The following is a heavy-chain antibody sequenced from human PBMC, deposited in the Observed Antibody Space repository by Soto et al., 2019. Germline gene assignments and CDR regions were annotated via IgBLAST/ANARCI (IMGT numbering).Heavy chain of an antibody. CDR2: LYWDDDK. CDR1: GLSLRTTGVG. J-gene: IGHJ6*02. D-gene: IGHD2-21*02. CDR3: VQSRCGGDCLEIYSSHAYNGLDV. V-gene: IGHV2-5*02. Sequence: QVTLKESGPTLVKPTQTLTLTCTVSGLSLRTTGVGVGWVRQPPGKALEWLALLYWDDDKRYSPSLRSRLTIAKDISEQQVVLTMTNTATVDTATYYCVQSRCGGDCLEIYSSHAYNGLDVWGQGTTVTVSS.